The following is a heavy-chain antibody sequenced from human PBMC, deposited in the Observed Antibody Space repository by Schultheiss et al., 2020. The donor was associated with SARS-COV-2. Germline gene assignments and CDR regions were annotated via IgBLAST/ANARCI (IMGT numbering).Heavy chain of an antibody. J-gene: IGHJ4*02. CDR1: GFTFSSYW. Sequence: GGSLRLSCAASGFTFSSYWMSWVRQAPGKGLEWVANIKQDGSEKYYVDSVKGRFTISRDNAKNTLYLQMNSLRAEDTAVYYCAKDPYITMVRGVLDYWGQGTLVTVSS. CDR3: AKDPYITMVRGVLDY. V-gene: IGHV3-7*01. D-gene: IGHD3-10*01. CDR2: IKQDGSEK.